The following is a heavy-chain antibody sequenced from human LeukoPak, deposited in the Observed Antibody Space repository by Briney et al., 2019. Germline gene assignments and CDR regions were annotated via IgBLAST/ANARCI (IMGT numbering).Heavy chain of an antibody. V-gene: IGHV3-73*01. CDR3: TRLRRGSSWPEFGY. D-gene: IGHD6-13*01. CDR1: GFTFSGSA. J-gene: IGHJ4*02. CDR2: IRSKANSYVT. Sequence: GGSLRLSCAASGFTFSGSAMHWVRQASGKGLEWVGRIRSKANSYVTAYAASVKGRFTISRDDSKNTAYLQMNSLKTEDTAVYYCTRLRRGSSWPEFGYWGQGTLVTVSS.